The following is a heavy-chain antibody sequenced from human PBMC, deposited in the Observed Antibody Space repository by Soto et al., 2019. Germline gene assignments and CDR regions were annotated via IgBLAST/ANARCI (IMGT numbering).Heavy chain of an antibody. V-gene: IGHV3-7*01. Sequence: GGSLRLSCAASGFIFSSYWMSWVRQAPGKGLEWVANIKQDGSEKYYVDSVKGRFTISRDNAKNSLYLQMNSLRAEDTAVYYCAGERYYDFWSGPNVIDYWGQGTLVTVSS. CDR2: IKQDGSEK. D-gene: IGHD3-3*01. CDR1: GFIFSSYW. J-gene: IGHJ4*02. CDR3: AGERYYDFWSGPNVIDY.